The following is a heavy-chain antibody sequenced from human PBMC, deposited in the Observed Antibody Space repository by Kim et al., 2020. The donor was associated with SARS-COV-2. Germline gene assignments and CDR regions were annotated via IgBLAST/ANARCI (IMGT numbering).Heavy chain of an antibody. J-gene: IGHJ4*02. Sequence: SETLSLTCTVSGGSISSGGYYWTWIRQHPGKGLEWIGYIYYSGSTYYNPSLKSRVNISVDTSKNQFSLKLSSVTAADTAVYYCARGRISIFGVITGAFDSWGQGTLVTVSS. CDR1: GGSISSGGYY. CDR2: IYYSGST. CDR3: ARGRISIFGVITGAFDS. V-gene: IGHV4-31*03. D-gene: IGHD3-3*01.